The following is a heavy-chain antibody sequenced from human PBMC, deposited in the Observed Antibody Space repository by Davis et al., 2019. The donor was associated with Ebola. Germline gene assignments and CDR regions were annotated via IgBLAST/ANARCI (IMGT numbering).Heavy chain of an antibody. V-gene: IGHV5-51*01. J-gene: IGHJ4*02. CDR3: ARLDYDVLTAYYVFDY. Sequence: GESLKIPCKASGYSFTNSWIGWVRQMPGKGLEWMGIIYPGDSDTRYSPSFQGQVTISADKSISTASLQWSSLKASDTAMYYCARLDYDVLTAYYVFDYWGQGTLVTVSS. CDR2: IYPGDSDT. CDR1: GYSFTNSW. D-gene: IGHD3-9*01.